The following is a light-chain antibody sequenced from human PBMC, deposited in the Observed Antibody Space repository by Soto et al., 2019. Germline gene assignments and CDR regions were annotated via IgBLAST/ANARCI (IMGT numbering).Light chain of an antibody. Sequence: STLSASVGDRVTITCRASQSISNWLAWYQQKPGKAPKLLIYKASSLESGVPSRFSGSGSGTEFTLTISSLQPDDFATYYCQQYNSSFGQGTKVDIK. J-gene: IGKJ2*01. CDR1: QSISNW. V-gene: IGKV1-5*03. CDR2: KAS. CDR3: QQYNSS.